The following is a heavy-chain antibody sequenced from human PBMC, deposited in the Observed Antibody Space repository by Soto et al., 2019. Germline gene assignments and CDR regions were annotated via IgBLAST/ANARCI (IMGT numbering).Heavy chain of an antibody. CDR2: ISSSSSYT. V-gene: IGHV3-11*06. CDR3: AKIVVVVAATLRDDAFDI. CDR1: GFTFSDYY. Sequence: QVQLVESGGGLVKPGGSLRLSCAASGFTFSDYYMSWIRQAPGKGLEWVSYISSSSSYTNYAYSVKGRFTISRDNAKNSLYLQMNSLRAEDTAVYYCAKIVVVVAATLRDDAFDIWGQGTMVTVSS. D-gene: IGHD2-15*01. J-gene: IGHJ3*02.